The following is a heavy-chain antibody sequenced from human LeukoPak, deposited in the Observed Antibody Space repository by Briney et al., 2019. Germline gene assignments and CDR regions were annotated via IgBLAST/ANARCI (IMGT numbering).Heavy chain of an antibody. D-gene: IGHD4/OR15-4a*01. J-gene: IGHJ6*03. Sequence: GGSLRLSCAASGFTFSSYSVNWVRQAPGKGLEWVSYISSSSSTIYYADSVKGRFTISRDNAKNSLYLQMNSLRAEDTAVYYCARALNYYYMDVWSKGTTVTVSS. CDR1: GFTFSSYS. CDR2: ISSSSSTI. V-gene: IGHV3-48*01. CDR3: ARALNYYYMDV.